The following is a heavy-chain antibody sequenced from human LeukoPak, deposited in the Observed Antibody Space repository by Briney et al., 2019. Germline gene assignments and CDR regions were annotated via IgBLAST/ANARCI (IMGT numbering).Heavy chain of an antibody. V-gene: IGHV3-33*01. CDR2: IWYDGSNK. J-gene: IGHJ4*02. CDR3: ARDPGGGIVGATFRSLNY. CDR1: GFTFSSYG. D-gene: IGHD1-26*01. Sequence: GGSLRLSCAASGFTFSSYGMHWVRQAPGKGLEWVAVIWYDGSNKYYADSVKGRFTISRDNAKNSLYLQMNSLRAEDTAVYYCARDPGGGIVGATFRSLNYWGQGTLVTVSS.